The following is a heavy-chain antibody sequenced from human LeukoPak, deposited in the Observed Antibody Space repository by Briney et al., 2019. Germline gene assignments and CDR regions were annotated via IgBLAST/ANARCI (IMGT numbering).Heavy chain of an antibody. CDR3: VRDSTQRTSSADYYDSSGYYYGPDY. Sequence: GGSLRLSCAASGFTFSSYGMHWVRQAPGKGLEWVAVIWYDGSNKYYADSVKGRFTISRDNSKNTLYLQMNSLRAEDTAVYYCVRDSTQRTSSADYYDSSGYYYGPDYWGQGTLVTVSS. D-gene: IGHD3-22*01. J-gene: IGHJ4*02. V-gene: IGHV3-33*01. CDR2: IWYDGSNK. CDR1: GFTFSSYG.